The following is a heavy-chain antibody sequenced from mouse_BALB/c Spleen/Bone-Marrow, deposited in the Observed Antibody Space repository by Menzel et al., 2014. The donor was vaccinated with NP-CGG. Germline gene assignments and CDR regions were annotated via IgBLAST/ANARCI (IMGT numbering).Heavy chain of an antibody. Sequence: VQLQQPGPELVKPGASVKVSCKASGYTFTRYVMYWVKQKPGQGLEWIGYINPYNDGTKYNEKFKGKATLTSDKSSSTAYMELSSLTSEDSAVYYCARSLLRADYWGQGTSVTVSS. D-gene: IGHD1-1*01. V-gene: IGHV1-14*01. CDR2: INPYNDGT. J-gene: IGHJ4*01. CDR1: GYTFTRYV. CDR3: ARSLLRADY.